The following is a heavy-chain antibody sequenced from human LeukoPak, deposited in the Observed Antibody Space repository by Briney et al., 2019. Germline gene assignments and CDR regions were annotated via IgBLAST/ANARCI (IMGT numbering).Heavy chain of an antibody. D-gene: IGHD3-22*01. CDR2: INPNSGGT. J-gene: IGHJ4*02. V-gene: IGHV1-2*02. CDR3: ARELNYDSSGYYFDY. CDR1: GYTFTVYF. Sequence: ASVKVSCKASGYTFTVYFMHWVRQAPGQGLEWMGWINPNSGGTNYAKKFQGRVTMTRDTSISSAYMELSRLRPDDTAVYYCARELNYDSSGYYFDYWGQGTLVTVSS.